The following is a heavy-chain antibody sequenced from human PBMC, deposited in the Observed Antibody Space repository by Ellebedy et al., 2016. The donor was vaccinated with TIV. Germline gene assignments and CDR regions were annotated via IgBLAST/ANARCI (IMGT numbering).Heavy chain of an antibody. J-gene: IGHJ5*02. CDR3: ALGRAGNNYFDP. CDR2: IYTARST. D-gene: IGHD7-27*01. CDR1: GDSITNFY. Sequence: SETLSLXXTVSGDSITNFYWSWIRQSAEKGLEWVGRIYTARSTHVNPSLKSRVTMSMDTAKNQFSLKLTSVTAADTAIYYCALGRAGNNYFDPWGQGSLVTVSS. V-gene: IGHV4-4*07.